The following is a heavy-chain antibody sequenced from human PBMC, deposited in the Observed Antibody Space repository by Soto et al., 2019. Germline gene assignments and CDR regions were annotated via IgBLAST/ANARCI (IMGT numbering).Heavy chain of an antibody. D-gene: IGHD5-12*01. J-gene: IGHJ6*02. CDR2: IWYDGNDK. CDR3: ARNREYSGYGGFYYGMDV. CDR1: GFTFRDYG. Sequence: AGGSLRLSCEASGFTFRDYGMHWVRQAPGKGLEWVAVIWYDGNDKYYADSVKGRFIISRDISKNTLDLQMNSLRAEDTAIYYCARNREYSGYGGFYYGMDVWCQGTTVAVSS. V-gene: IGHV3-33*01.